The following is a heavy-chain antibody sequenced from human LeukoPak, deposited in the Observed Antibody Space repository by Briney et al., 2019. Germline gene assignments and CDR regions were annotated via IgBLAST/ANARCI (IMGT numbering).Heavy chain of an antibody. Sequence: PGGSLRPSCAASGFTFDGYGMGWVRQAPGKGLEWVSGINWNGGSTGYVDSVKGRFTIYRDNAKNLLYLQMNSLRVEDTALYYCAREGYGYSYDYWGQGTLVTVSS. CDR1: GFTFDGYG. CDR3: AREGYGYSYDY. D-gene: IGHD5-18*01. J-gene: IGHJ4*02. V-gene: IGHV3-20*04. CDR2: INWNGGST.